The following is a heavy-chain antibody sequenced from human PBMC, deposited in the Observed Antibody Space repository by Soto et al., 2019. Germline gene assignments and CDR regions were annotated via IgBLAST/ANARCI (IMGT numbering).Heavy chain of an antibody. Sequence: SETLSLTCAVYGGSFSGYYWSWIRQPPGKGLEWIGEINHSGSTNYNPSLKSRVTISVDTSKNQFSLKLSSVTAADTAVHYCARVGYSGYDIDYWGQGTLVTVSS. D-gene: IGHD5-12*01. CDR3: ARVGYSGYDIDY. V-gene: IGHV4-34*01. CDR2: INHSGST. CDR1: GGSFSGYY. J-gene: IGHJ4*02.